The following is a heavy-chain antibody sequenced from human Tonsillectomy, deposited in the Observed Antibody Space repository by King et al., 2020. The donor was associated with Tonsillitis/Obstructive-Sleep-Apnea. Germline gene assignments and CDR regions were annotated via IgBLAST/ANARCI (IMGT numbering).Heavy chain of an antibody. D-gene: IGHD3-9*01. J-gene: IGHJ4*02. CDR1: GGSFSGYY. CDR2: INHSGST. V-gene: IGHV4-34*01. CDR3: ARGRLRDYDILTGYYDFDY. Sequence: QVQLPQWGAGLLKPSETLSLTCAVYGGSFSGYYWSWIRQPPGKGLEWIGEINHSGSTNYNPSLKSRVTISVDTSKNQFSLKLSSVTAADTAVYYCARGRLRDYDILTGYYDFDYWGQGTLVTVSS.